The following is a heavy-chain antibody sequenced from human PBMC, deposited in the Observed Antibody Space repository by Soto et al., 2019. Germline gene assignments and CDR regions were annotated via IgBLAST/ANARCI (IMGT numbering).Heavy chain of an antibody. CDR3: ARAPERKYDDSSGSDFDY. CDR1: GGSISSYY. CDR2: IYYSGST. D-gene: IGHD3-22*01. V-gene: IGHV4-59*12. J-gene: IGHJ4*02. Sequence: PSETLSLTCTVSGGSISSYYWSWIRQPPGKGLEWIGYIYYSGSTNYNPSLKSRVTISVDTSKNQFSLKLGSVTAADTAVYYCARAPERKYDDSSGSDFDYRGQGTLVTVSS.